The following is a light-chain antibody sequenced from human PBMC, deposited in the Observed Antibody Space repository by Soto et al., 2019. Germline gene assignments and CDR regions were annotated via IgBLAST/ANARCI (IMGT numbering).Light chain of an antibody. Sequence: EIVLTQSPGTLSLSPGERATLSCRASQSVSSSYLAWYQQKPGQAPRLLIYGASSRATGIPDRFSGSGSGTDFTLTISRLEPEDFAVYYCQQYGSSSLTCGGGTKVDI. CDR1: QSVSSSY. V-gene: IGKV3-20*01. J-gene: IGKJ4*01. CDR3: QQYGSSSLT. CDR2: GAS.